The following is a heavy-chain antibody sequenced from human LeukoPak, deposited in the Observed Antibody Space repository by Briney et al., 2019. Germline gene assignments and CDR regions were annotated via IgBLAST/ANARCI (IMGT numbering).Heavy chain of an antibody. CDR2: IIPILGIA. D-gene: IGHD4-11*01. J-gene: IGHJ4*02. CDR3: ARGKGDYRLIY. V-gene: IGHV1-69*02. Sequence: SVKVSCKASGGTFSSYTISWVRQAPGQGLEWMGRIIPILGIANYAQKFQGRVTITADNSTSTAYLELSSLRSEDTAVYYCARGKGDYRLIYWGQGTLVTVSS. CDR1: GGTFSSYT.